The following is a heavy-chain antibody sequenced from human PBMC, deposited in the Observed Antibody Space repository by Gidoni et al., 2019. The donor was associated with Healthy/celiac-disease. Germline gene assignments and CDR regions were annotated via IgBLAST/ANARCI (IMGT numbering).Heavy chain of an antibody. J-gene: IGHJ4*02. D-gene: IGHD4-4*01. Sequence: EVQLVESGGALVQPGGSLTLSCAASGFTASSNYMSWVRQAPGKGLEWVSVIYSGGSAYYADSVKGRFTISRDNSKNTLFLEMNSLRAEDTAVYYCAVPKEGSNYVAFYYWGQGTLVTVSS. CDR3: AVPKEGSNYVAFYY. CDR2: IYSGGSA. CDR1: GFTASSNY. V-gene: IGHV3-66*01.